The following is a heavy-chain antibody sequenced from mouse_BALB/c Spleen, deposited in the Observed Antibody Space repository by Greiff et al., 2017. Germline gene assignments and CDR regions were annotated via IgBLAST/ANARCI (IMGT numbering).Heavy chain of an antibody. V-gene: IGHV3-8*02. CDR3: ARYDYGSRGFAY. CDR2: ISYSGST. Sequence: VQLQQSGPSLVKPSQTLSLTSGYWNWIRKFPGNKLEYMGYISYSGSTYYNPSLKSRISITRDTSKNQYYLQLNSVTTEDTATYYCARYDYGSRGFAYWGQGTLVTVSA. J-gene: IGHJ3*01. D-gene: IGHD1-1*01. CDR1: SGY.